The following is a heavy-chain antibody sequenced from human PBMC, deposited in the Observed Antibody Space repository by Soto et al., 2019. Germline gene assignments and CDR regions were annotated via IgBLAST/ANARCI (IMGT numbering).Heavy chain of an antibody. CDR1: GVSISTSRNY. Sequence: LQLQESGPGLVKPSETLSLTCTVSGVSISTSRNYWGWIRQPPGKGLQWIGSVYRSGGTYYTPSIESRSSIAGETSKSQCSLNLRSVTSAGTAGYFCARQRCSGGVSYRDYAFDVWGQGTVVIVSS. V-gene: IGHV4-39*01. D-gene: IGHD2-8*02. CDR2: VYRSGGT. CDR3: ARQRCSGGVSYRDYAFDV. J-gene: IGHJ3*01.